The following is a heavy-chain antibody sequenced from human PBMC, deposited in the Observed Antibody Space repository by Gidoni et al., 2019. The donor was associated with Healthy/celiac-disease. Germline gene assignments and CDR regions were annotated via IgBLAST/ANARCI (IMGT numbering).Heavy chain of an antibody. Sequence: EVQLLESGGGLVQPGGSLRLSCAASVFTFSSYAMSWVRQAPGQGLEWVSAISGSGGSTYYADSVKGRFTISRDNSKNALYLQMNSLRAEDTAVYYCAKDLLVGSWTGMDYWGQGTLVTVSS. CDR3: AKDLLVGSWTGMDY. V-gene: IGHV3-23*01. D-gene: IGHD6-13*01. CDR1: VFTFSSYA. J-gene: IGHJ4*02. CDR2: ISGSGGST.